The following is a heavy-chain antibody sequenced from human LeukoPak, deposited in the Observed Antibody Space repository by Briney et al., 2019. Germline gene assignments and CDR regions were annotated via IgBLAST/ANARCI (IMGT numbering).Heavy chain of an antibody. Sequence: PSETLSLTCDVTRGSISSCDWGSGVRQPPGEGLEWIGEIYHSGSANYNPSLKSRVTISVDKSKNQFSLRLSSVTAADTAVSYCACAVHDGIGYTICWGQATLVTVSS. D-gene: IGHD3-22*01. V-gene: IGHV4-4*02. CDR3: ACAVHDGIGYTIC. J-gene: IGHJ4*02. CDR2: IYHSGSA. CDR1: RGSISSCDW.